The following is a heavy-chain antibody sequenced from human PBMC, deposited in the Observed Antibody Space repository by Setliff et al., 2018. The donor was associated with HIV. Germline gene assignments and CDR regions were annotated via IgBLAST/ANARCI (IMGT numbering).Heavy chain of an antibody. CDR2: IYTSGST. CDR3: ARRTIWGDAFDI. CDR1: GGSISSGSYY. V-gene: IGHV4-61*09. D-gene: IGHD3-16*01. J-gene: IGHJ3*02. Sequence: PSETLSLTCTVSGGSISSGSYYWSWIRQPAGKGLEWIGHIYTSGSTYNTPSLKSRVTISLDTSKNQFSLRLSSVTAADTAIYYCARRTIWGDAFDIWGQGTMVTVSS.